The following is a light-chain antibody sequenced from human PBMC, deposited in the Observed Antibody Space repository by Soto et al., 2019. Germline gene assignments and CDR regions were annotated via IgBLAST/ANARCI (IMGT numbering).Light chain of an antibody. J-gene: IGKJ4*01. Sequence: DIQMTQSPSTLSAFVGDRVTITCRASQSISTWLAWYQQKPGKAPKLLIYDASSLESGVPSRFSGSGSGTEFTLTISSLQPDDFATYYCQHYNSYPLTFGGGTKVDIK. CDR1: QSISTW. V-gene: IGKV1-5*01. CDR2: DAS. CDR3: QHYNSYPLT.